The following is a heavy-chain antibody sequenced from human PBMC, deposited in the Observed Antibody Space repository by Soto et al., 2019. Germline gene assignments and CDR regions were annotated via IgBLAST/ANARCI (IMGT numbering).Heavy chain of an antibody. CDR2: ISSSGSTI. CDR1: GFTFSDYY. V-gene: IGHV3-11*01. J-gene: IGHJ4*02. D-gene: IGHD1-7*01. CDR3: ARAWQPTGTTVDY. Sequence: PGGSLRLSCAASGFTFSDYYMSWIRQAPGKGLEWVSYISSSGSTIYYADSVKGRFTISRDNAKNSLYLQMNSLRAEDTAVYYSARAWQPTGTTVDYWGQGTLVTVSS.